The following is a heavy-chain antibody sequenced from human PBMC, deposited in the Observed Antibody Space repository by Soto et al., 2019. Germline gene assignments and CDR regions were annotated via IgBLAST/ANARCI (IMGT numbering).Heavy chain of an antibody. J-gene: IGHJ3*02. CDR1: GFTFGDYA. CDR2: IRSKAYGGTT. V-gene: IGHV3-49*03. D-gene: IGHD3-16*02. CDR3: TRDYGYYDYVWGSHRPPVDAFDI. Sequence: GGSLRLSCTASGFTFGDYAMSWFRQAPGKGLEWVGFIRSKAYGGTTEYAASVKGRFTISRDDSKSIAYLQMNSLKTEDTAVYYCTRDYGYYDYVWGSHRPPVDAFDIWGQGTMVTVSS.